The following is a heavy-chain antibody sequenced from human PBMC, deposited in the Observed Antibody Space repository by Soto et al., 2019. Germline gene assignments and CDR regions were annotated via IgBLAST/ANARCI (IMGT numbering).Heavy chain of an antibody. V-gene: IGHV4-38-2*01. CDR2: IFHGGNT. Sequence: SETLSLTCAVSGFFISSGNYWGWIRKPPGKGLEWIGSIFHGGNTYYNPSLKSRVTISVDMSKNQFSLKLNSVTAADTAVYYCARARWYDAFDVWGQGTVVTVAS. CDR3: ARARWYDAFDV. CDR1: GFFISSGNY. J-gene: IGHJ3*01. D-gene: IGHD2-15*01.